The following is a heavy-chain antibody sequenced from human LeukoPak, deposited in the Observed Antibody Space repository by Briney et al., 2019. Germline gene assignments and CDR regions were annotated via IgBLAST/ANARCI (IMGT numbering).Heavy chain of an antibody. D-gene: IGHD3-16*01. Sequence: GGSLRLSCAASGFTFSSYSMNWVRQAPGKGLEWVSSISSSSYIYYADSVKGRFTISRDNAQNSLYLQMNSLRAEDTAVYYCARDWGRDGFYYYYGMDVWGQGTTVTVSS. CDR1: GFTFSSYS. J-gene: IGHJ6*02. CDR2: ISSSSYI. CDR3: ARDWGRDGFYYYYGMDV. V-gene: IGHV3-21*01.